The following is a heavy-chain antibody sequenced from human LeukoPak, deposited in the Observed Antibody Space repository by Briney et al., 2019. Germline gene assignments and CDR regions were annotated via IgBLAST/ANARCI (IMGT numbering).Heavy chain of an antibody. D-gene: IGHD3-10*01. CDR1: GGPFSTYY. J-gene: IGHJ4*02. CDR2: VNHSGYT. V-gene: IGHV4-34*01. CDR3: ATQIHGSDY. Sequence: SETLSLTCHVSGGPFSTYYWIWIRQSPEKGLEWIGEVNHSGYTNLNPSLKSRVTISVDTSKNQFSLKLSSVTAADTAVYYCATQIHGSDYWGQGTLVTVSS.